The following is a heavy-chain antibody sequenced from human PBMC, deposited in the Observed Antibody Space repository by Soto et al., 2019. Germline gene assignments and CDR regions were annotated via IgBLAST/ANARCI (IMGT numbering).Heavy chain of an antibody. CDR2: ISYDGSNK. Sequence: PGGSLRLSCAASGFTFSSYGMHWVRQAPGKGLEWVAVISYDGSNKYYADSVKGRFTIARDNSKSTLYLRMNSLRAEDTAVYYCAIERYRIARDSYGMDVWGQLTAVTVSS. CDR1: GFTFSSYG. J-gene: IGHJ6*02. V-gene: IGHV3-30*03. CDR3: AIERYRIARDSYGMDV. D-gene: IGHD6-13*01.